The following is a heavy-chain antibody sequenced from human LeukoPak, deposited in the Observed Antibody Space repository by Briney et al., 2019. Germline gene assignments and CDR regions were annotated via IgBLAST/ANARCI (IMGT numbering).Heavy chain of an antibody. CDR2: INWNGGST. CDR1: GFTFDDYG. Sequence: GGSLRLSCAASGFTFDDYGMSWVRQAPGKGLEWVSGINWNGGSTGYADSVKGRFTISRDNAKNSLYLQMNSLRAEDTAVYYCAKILTGYRQDWYFDLWGRGTLVTVSS. V-gene: IGHV3-20*04. CDR3: AKILTGYRQDWYFDL. J-gene: IGHJ2*01. D-gene: IGHD3-9*01.